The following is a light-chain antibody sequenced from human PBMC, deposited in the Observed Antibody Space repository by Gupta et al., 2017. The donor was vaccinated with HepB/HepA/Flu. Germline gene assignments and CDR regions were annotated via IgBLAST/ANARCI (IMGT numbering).Light chain of an antibody. CDR2: EAI. Sequence: EIVFTQSPATLSLSPGERATLSCSASQRVSSYLALYQQKPGQARRLLICEAINRATGIPASFGGSGSTTHITLTISRLEPEDFAVYYCQQRSNWPPTFGEGTKVEIK. V-gene: IGKV3-11*01. J-gene: IGKJ1*01. CDR3: QQRSNWPPT. CDR1: QRVSSY.